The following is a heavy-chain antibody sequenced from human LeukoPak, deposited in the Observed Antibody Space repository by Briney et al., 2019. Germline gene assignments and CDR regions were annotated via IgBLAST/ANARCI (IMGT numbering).Heavy chain of an antibody. V-gene: IGHV3-43*02. Sequence: PGGSLRLSCAASGFTFDDYAIHWVRQAPGRGLEWVSPISGDGSSTYYADSVKGRFTISRDNSKNSLYLQMNSLRTEDTALYYCAKDISGTYYDFWSGYYTGYGMDVWGQGTTVTVSS. D-gene: IGHD3-3*01. CDR1: GFTFDDYA. J-gene: IGHJ6*02. CDR2: ISGDGSST. CDR3: AKDISGTYYDFWSGYYTGYGMDV.